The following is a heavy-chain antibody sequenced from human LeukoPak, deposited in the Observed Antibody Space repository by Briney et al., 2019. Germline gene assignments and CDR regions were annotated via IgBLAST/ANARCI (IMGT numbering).Heavy chain of an antibody. V-gene: IGHV3-7*01. CDR3: ARDAASGSPISVG. Sequence: GGSLRLSCAASGFTFSSYWMSWVRQAPGKGLEWVANIKQDGSEKYYVDSVKGRFTISRDNAKNSLYLQMNSLRAEDTAVYYCARDAASGSPISVGWGQGTLVTVSS. J-gene: IGHJ4*02. CDR2: IKQDGSEK. D-gene: IGHD1-26*01. CDR1: GFTFSSYW.